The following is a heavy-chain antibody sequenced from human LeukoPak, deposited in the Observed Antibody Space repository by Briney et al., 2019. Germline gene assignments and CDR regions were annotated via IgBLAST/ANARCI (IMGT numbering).Heavy chain of an antibody. CDR2: ISSSSSYI. CDR1: GFTLSSYS. V-gene: IGHV3-21*01. Sequence: GGSLRLFYAASGFTLSSYSLNWVRQARGKGLEWVSFISSSSSYIYYADSVKGRFTISRDNAKNSLYLQMNSLRAEDTAVYYCAKDLWHIARYGHYMDVWGKGTTVTISS. J-gene: IGHJ6*03. CDR3: AKDLWHIARYGHYMDV. D-gene: IGHD2-21*01.